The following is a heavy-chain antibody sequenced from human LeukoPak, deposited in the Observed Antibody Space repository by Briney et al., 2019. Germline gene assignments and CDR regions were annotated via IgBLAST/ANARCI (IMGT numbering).Heavy chain of an antibody. CDR3: ARGTDTAMVTGGYNWFDP. J-gene: IGHJ5*02. CDR1: GFTFSSYG. V-gene: IGHV3-33*01. CDR2: IWYDGSSE. Sequence: GGSLGLSCAASGFTFSSYGIHWVRQAPGKGLEWVAAIWYDGSSEYYADSVKGRFNISRDNSKNTLYLQMSSLRAEDTAVYYCARGTDTAMVTGGYNWFDPWGQGTLVTVSS. D-gene: IGHD5-18*01.